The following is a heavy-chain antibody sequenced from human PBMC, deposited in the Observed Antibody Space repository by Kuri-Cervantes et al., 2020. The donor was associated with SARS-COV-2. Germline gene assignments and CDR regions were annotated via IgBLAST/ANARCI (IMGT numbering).Heavy chain of an antibody. V-gene: IGHV1-69*05. D-gene: IGHD1-20*01. CDR3: ATSPNWRQGGGRDAFDI. J-gene: IGHJ3*02. CDR2: IIPIFGTA. CDR1: GGTFSGYA. Sequence: SVKVSCKASGGTFSGYAISWVRQAPGQGLEWMGRIIPIFGTANYAQKFQGRVTITTDESTSTAYMELSSLRSEDTAVYYCATSPNWRQGGGRDAFDIWGQGTMVTVSS.